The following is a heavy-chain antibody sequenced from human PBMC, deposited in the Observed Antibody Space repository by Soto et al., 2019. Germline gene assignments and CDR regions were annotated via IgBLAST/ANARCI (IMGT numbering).Heavy chain of an antibody. CDR3: ARGQGGIIGAAGTASYYYYYMDV. CDR2: NYRTCPT. J-gene: IGHJ6*03. D-gene: IGHD6-13*01. Sequence: SETLSLTCTLSAGSSSSSSYYCGRIRQPPGMGLECMGSNYRTCPTFYNPSLKSRVTISVDTSKNQFSLKLGSVTAADTAVYYCARGQGGIIGAAGTASYYYYYMDVWGKGTTVTVSS. CDR1: AGSSSSSSYY. V-gene: IGHV4-39*01.